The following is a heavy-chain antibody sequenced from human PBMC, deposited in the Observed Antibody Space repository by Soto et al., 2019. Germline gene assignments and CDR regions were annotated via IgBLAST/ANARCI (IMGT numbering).Heavy chain of an antibody. CDR3: ARDNLSSYYDILTGSEDYYYYCMDV. Sequence: ASETLSLTCAVYGGSFSCYYLSWIRQPPGKGLEWIEEINHSGSTNYNPSLKSRVTISVDTSKNQFSLKLSSVTAADTAVYYCARDNLSSYYDILTGSEDYYYYCMDVWGQGTTVTVSS. CDR2: INHSGST. J-gene: IGHJ6*02. V-gene: IGHV4-34*01. D-gene: IGHD3-9*01. CDR1: GGSFSCYY.